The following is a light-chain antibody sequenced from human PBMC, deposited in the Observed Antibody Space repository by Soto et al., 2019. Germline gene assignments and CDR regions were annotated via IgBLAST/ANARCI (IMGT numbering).Light chain of an antibody. CDR3: QQYNSPYT. Sequence: DIQMTQSPSTLSASVGDRVTITCRASQSISSWLAWYQQKPGKAPKLLIYDASSLESGVPSRFSGSGSGTEFTLTISSLQPDDFATYYCQQYNSPYTFDQGTKLEIK. CDR1: QSISSW. V-gene: IGKV1-5*01. CDR2: DAS. J-gene: IGKJ2*01.